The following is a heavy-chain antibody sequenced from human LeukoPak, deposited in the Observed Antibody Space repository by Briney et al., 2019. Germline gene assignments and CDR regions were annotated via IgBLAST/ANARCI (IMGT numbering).Heavy chain of an antibody. CDR1: GYTFTSYD. CDR3: ARDLYCSGGSCHSPAGRTYDY. J-gene: IGHJ4*02. Sequence: ASVKVSCKASGYTFTSYDINWVRQAPGQGLEWLGWMNPNSGNTGYAQKFQGRVTMTRDTSISTAYMELNSLRSEDTAVYHCARDLYCSGGSCHSPAGRTYDYWGQGTLVTVSS. V-gene: IGHV1-8*01. D-gene: IGHD2-15*01. CDR2: MNPNSGNT.